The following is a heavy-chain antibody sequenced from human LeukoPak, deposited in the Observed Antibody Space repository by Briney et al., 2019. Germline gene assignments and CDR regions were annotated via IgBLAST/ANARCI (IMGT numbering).Heavy chain of an antibody. D-gene: IGHD6-19*01. CDR1: GGSISSGSYC. CDR3: ATSYSSGWTYYYYGMDV. Sequence: SETLSLTCTVSGGSISSGSYCWSWIRQPAGKGLEWIGRVYTSGSTNYNPSLKSRVTISVDTSKNQFSLKLSSVTAADTAVYYCATSYSSGWTYYYYGMDVWGQGTTVTVSS. J-gene: IGHJ6*02. CDR2: VYTSGST. V-gene: IGHV4-61*02.